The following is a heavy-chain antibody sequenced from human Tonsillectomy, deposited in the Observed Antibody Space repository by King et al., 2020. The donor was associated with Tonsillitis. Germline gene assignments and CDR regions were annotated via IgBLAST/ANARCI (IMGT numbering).Heavy chain of an antibody. CDR2: IMQDGSET. J-gene: IGHJ4*02. Sequence: DVQLVEAGGGLVQPGGSLRLSCAVSGFTFSSYWMNWVRQAPGKGLEWLANIMQDGSETYYVDSVKGRFTISRDNAKNSLYLQMNSLRVEDTAVYYCAGGSGWIIDYWGQGTLVTVSS. D-gene: IGHD6-19*01. CDR1: GFTFSSYW. V-gene: IGHV3-7*04. CDR3: AGGSGWIIDY.